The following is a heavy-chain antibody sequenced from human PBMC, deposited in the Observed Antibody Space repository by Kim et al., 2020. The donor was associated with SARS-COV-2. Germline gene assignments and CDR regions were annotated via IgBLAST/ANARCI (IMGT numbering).Heavy chain of an antibody. J-gene: IGHJ6*02. Sequence: GGSLRLSCAASGFTFSRSWMHWVRQTPGKGPVWVSHIDSDGRSTNYADSVKGRFTISRDNAKNTLYLQMNSLRAEDTAVYYRVRSSGRLDVWGQGTTVTVSS. CDR3: VRSSGRLDV. D-gene: IGHD3-10*01. CDR2: IDSDGRST. V-gene: IGHV3-74*01. CDR1: GFTFSRSW.